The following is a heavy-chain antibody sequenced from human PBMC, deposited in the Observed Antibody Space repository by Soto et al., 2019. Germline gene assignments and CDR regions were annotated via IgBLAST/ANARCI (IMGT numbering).Heavy chain of an antibody. CDR2: IYTSGST. CDR1: GGSISSYY. J-gene: IGHJ6*02. D-gene: IGHD3-22*01. CDR3: AREGSWLNYYDSSGYYYGMDV. V-gene: IGHV4-4*07. Sequence: PSETLSLTCTVSGGSISSYYWSWIRQPAGKGLEWIGRIYTSGSTNYNPSLKSRVTMSVDTSKNQFSLKLSSVTAADTAVYYCAREGSWLNYYDSSGYYYGMDVWGQGTTVTVSS.